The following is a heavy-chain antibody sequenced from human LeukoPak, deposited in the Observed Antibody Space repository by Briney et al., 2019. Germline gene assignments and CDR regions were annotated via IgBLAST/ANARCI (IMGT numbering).Heavy chain of an antibody. Sequence: PSQTLSLTCTVSGGSISSGGYYWSWIRQPPGKGLEWIGSISYSGNTYYNPSLKSQVTISADTSKNQFSLKLSSVTAADTAVYYCARETSGSGIDYWGQGTLVTVSS. CDR1: GGSISSGGYY. V-gene: IGHV4-39*07. CDR3: ARETSGSGIDY. D-gene: IGHD3-10*01. CDR2: ISYSGNT. J-gene: IGHJ4*02.